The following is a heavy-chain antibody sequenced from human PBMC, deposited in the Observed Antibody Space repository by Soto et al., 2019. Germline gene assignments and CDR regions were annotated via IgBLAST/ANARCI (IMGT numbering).Heavy chain of an antibody. CDR2: ISPYNGDT. CDR1: GYTFANSA. D-gene: IGHD1-7*01. J-gene: IGHJ4*02. Sequence: QVQLVQSGAEVKKPGASVKVSCNTSGYTFANSAINWVRQAPGQGLKWMGRISPYNGDTNNAQKLQDRVSMTTDTSTRTAYMELRSLRSDDTAVYYCAREGTTSTFDSWGQGTLVTVSS. V-gene: IGHV1-18*01. CDR3: AREGTTSTFDS.